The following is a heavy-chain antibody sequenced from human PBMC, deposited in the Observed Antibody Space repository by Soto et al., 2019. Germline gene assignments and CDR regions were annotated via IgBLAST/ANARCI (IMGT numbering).Heavy chain of an antibody. D-gene: IGHD4-17*01. J-gene: IGHJ6*03. CDR1: GGTFSSYT. Sequence: QVQLVQSGAEVKKPGSSVKVSCKASGGTFSSYTISWVRQAPGQGLEWMGRIIPILGIANYAQKFQGRVTITADKSTSTAYMELSSLRSEDTAVYYCARDQRTTVTTRYYMDVWGKGTTVTVSS. CDR2: IIPILGIA. CDR3: ARDQRTTVTTRYYMDV. V-gene: IGHV1-69*08.